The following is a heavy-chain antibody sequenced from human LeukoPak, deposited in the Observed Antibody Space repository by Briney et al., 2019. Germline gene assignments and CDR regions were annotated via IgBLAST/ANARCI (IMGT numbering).Heavy chain of an antibody. V-gene: IGHV3-30*04. Sequence: GGSLRLSCAASGFIFNDYAMHWVRQAPGKGLEWLAVITYDGANIYYADSVNGRFTISRDNSQNMLYLQMNRLTPEDSAVYYCANEGGVFLPFADWGPGTLVTVSS. J-gene: IGHJ4*02. CDR1: GFIFNDYA. D-gene: IGHD3-16*01. CDR2: ITYDGANI. CDR3: ANEGGVFLPFAD.